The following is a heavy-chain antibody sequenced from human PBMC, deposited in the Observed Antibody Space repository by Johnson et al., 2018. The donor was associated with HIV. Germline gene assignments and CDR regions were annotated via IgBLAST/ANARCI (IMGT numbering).Heavy chain of an antibody. CDR2: IWYDGSNK. V-gene: IGHV3-30*19. Sequence: QVHLVESGGGVVQPGRSLRLSCAASGFTFSSYGIHWVRQAPGKGLEWVAVIWYDGSNKYYADSVKGRFTISRDNSKNTLYLQMNSLRAEDTAVYFCARVTKYYFDSSVDAFDIWGQGTVVTVSS. CDR1: GFTFSSYG. D-gene: IGHD3-22*01. J-gene: IGHJ3*02. CDR3: ARVTKYYFDSSVDAFDI.